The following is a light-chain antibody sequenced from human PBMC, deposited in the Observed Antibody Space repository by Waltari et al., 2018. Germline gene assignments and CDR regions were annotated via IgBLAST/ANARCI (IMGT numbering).Light chain of an antibody. V-gene: IGKV3-11*01. J-gene: IGKJ5*01. CDR3: QQRSNGIX. CDR2: DAS. Sequence: EIVLTQSPATLSVSPGERATLSCRASQSVSSYLAWYQQKPGQAPRLLIYDASNRATGIPARFSGSGSGTDFTLTISSLEPEDFAVYYCQQRSNGIXFGXGTRXEIK. CDR1: QSVSSY.